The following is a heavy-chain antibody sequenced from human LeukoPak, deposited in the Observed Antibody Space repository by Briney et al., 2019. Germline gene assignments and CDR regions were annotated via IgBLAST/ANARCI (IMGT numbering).Heavy chain of an antibody. J-gene: IGHJ6*02. V-gene: IGHV1-69*01. CDR3: ARGLYCTGTTYYDYGMDV. D-gene: IGHD2-8*02. Sequence: SSVKVSCKASGGTFSSYGINWVRQAPGQGLEWLGGIIPMFATAKCAQKFQGRVTITADEFTSTVYMELSSLRSEDTAVYYCARGLYCTGTTYYDYGMDVWGQGTTVTVSS. CDR2: IIPMFATA. CDR1: GGTFSSYG.